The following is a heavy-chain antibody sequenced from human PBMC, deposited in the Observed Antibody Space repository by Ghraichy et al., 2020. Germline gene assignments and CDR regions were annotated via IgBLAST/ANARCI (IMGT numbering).Heavy chain of an antibody. CDR3: ARGLPVLSNYLSYYFDY. D-gene: IGHD4-11*01. V-gene: IGHV1-69*13. J-gene: IGHJ4*02. Sequence: SVKVSCKASGGTFSSYAISWVRQAPGQGLEWMGGIIPIFGIANYAQKFQGRVTITADESTSTAYMELSSLRSEDTAVYYCARGLPVLSNYLSYYFDYWGQGTLVTVSS. CDR2: IIPIFGIA. CDR1: GGTFSSYA.